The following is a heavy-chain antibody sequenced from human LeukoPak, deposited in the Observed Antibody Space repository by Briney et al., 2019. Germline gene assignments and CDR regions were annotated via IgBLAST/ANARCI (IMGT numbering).Heavy chain of an antibody. CDR3: ARDDDSSLYGMDV. D-gene: IGHD3-22*01. J-gene: IGHJ6*02. Sequence: PGGSLRLSCAASGFTFSSYGMHWVRQAPGKGLEWVVVIWYDGSNKYYADSVKGRFTISRDNSKNTLYLQMNSLRAEDTAVYYCARDDDSSLYGMDVWGQGTTVTVSS. V-gene: IGHV3-33*01. CDR2: IWYDGSNK. CDR1: GFTFSSYG.